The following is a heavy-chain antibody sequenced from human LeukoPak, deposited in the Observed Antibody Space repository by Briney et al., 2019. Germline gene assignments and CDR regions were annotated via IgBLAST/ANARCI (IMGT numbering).Heavy chain of an antibody. Sequence: QSGGSLRLSCAASGFTFQNFDMTWVRQAPGKGLEWVSSVSRSGAYAHYADSVKGRFTISRDNSNNTLFLQMNSLRGDDTAVYYCVRGASHLAYWGQGTLVTVSS. CDR3: VRGASHLAY. J-gene: IGHJ4*02. CDR2: VSRSGAYA. V-gene: IGHV3-23*01. CDR1: GFTFQNFD.